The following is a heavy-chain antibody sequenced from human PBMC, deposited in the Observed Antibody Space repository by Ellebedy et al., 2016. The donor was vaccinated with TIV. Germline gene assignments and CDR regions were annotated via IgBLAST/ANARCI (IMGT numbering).Heavy chain of an antibody. CDR1: GFTFSNYG. CDR3: AKDARGGSYYDGPDY. V-gene: IGHV3-30*18. CDR2: LSYVGSTE. J-gene: IGHJ4*02. Sequence: PGGSLRLSCAASGFTFSNYGIRWVRQAPGKGLEWVALLSYVGSTEHYADSVKGRFTVSRDNSRNTLYLQMNSLGADDTAVYFWAKDARGGSYYDGPDYWGQGTLVAVSS. D-gene: IGHD1-26*01.